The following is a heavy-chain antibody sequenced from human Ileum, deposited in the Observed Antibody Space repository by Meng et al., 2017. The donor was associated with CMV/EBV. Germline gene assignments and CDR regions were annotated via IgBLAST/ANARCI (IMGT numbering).Heavy chain of an antibody. CDR3: AKDRRALRQGGAFDI. CDR1: EFTFSSYA. Sequence: GESLKISCADSEFTFSSYAMSWVRQAPGKGLEWVSAISGSGGSTYYADSVKGRFTISRDNSKNTLYLQMNSLRAEDTAVYYCAKDRRALRQGGAFDIWGQGTMVTVSS. V-gene: IGHV3-23*01. CDR2: ISGSGGST. J-gene: IGHJ3*02. D-gene: IGHD2-8*01.